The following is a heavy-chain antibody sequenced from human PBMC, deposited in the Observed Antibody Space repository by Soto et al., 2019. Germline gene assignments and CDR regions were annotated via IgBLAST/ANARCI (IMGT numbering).Heavy chain of an antibody. V-gene: IGHV4-34*01. J-gene: IGHJ4*02. Sequence: QVQLQQWGAGLLKPSETLSLTCAVYGGSFSGYYWSWIRQPPGKGLEWIGEINHSGSTNYNPSLKIRVPIAVDTSKNQFSLKLSSVAAADTAVYYCASDSSSWYHYWGQGTLVTVSS. CDR1: GGSFSGYY. D-gene: IGHD6-13*01. CDR3: ASDSSSWYHY. CDR2: INHSGST.